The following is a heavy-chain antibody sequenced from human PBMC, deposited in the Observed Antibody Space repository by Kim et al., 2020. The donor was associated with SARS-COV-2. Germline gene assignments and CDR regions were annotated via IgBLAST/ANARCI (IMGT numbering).Heavy chain of an antibody. CDR2: IIPILGIA. CDR1: GGTFSSYA. V-gene: IGHV1-69*04. D-gene: IGHD2-21*02. CDR3: ATRDAYCDGDCYSRDYYYYGMDV. Sequence: SVKVSCKASGGTFSSYAISWVRQAPGQGLEWMGRIIPILGIANYAQKFQGRVTITADKSTSTAYMELSSLRSEDTAVYYCATRDAYCDGDCYSRDYYYYGMDVWGQGTTVTVSS. J-gene: IGHJ6*02.